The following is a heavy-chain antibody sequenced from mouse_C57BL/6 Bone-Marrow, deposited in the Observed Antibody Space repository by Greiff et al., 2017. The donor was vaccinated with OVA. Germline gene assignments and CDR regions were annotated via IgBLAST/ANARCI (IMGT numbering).Heavy chain of an antibody. CDR3: ARGATVVATNY. V-gene: IGHV1-50*01. CDR1: GYTFTSYW. D-gene: IGHD1-1*01. Sequence: QVQLQQPGAELVKPGASVKLSCKASGYTFTSYWMQCVKQRPGQGLEWIGEIDPSDSYTNYNQKFKGKATLTVDTSSSTAYMQLSSLTSEDSAVYYCARGATVVATNYWGQGTTLTVSS. J-gene: IGHJ2*01. CDR2: IDPSDSYT.